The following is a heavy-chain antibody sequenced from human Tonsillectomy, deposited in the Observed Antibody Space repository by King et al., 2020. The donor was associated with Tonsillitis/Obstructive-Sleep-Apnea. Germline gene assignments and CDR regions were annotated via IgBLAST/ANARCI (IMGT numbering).Heavy chain of an antibody. CDR2: ISWNSGSI. CDR1: GFTFDDYV. D-gene: IGHD2-2*02. V-gene: IGHV3-9*01. J-gene: IGHJ6*03. Sequence: VQLVESGGGLVQPGRSLRLSCAASGFTFDDYVMHWVRQAPGKGLEWVSGISWNSGSIGYADSVKGRFTISRDNAKNSLYLQMNSLRAEDTALYYCAKSDCSSTSCYNNYYYYMDVWGKGTTVTVSS. CDR3: AKSDCSSTSCYNNYYYYMDV.